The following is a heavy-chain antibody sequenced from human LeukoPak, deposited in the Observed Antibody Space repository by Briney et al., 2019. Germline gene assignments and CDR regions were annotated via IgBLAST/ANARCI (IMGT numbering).Heavy chain of an antibody. V-gene: IGHV4-59*08. J-gene: IGHJ4*02. CDR3: ARYDSGSFCTFD. CDR1: GGSISSYY. CDR2: IYYSGST. Sequence: SETLSLTCTVSGGSISSYYWSWIRQPPGKGLEWIGYIYYSGSTNYNPSLKSRVTISVDTSKNQFSLKLSSVTAADTAVYYSARYDSGSFCTFDWGQGTLVTVSS. D-gene: IGHD1-26*01.